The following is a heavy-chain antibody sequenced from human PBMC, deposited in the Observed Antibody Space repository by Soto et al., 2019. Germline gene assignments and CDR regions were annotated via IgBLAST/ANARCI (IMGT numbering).Heavy chain of an antibody. CDR3: AKDLGNSSSSWVVYYYYMDV. CDR1: GFTFSSYA. CDR2: ISGSGGST. V-gene: IGHV3-23*01. D-gene: IGHD6-6*01. J-gene: IGHJ6*03. Sequence: GGSLRLSCAASGFTFSSYAMSWVRQAPGKGLEWVSAISGSGGSTYYADSVKGRFTISGDNSKNTLYLQMNSLRAEDTAVYYCAKDLGNSSSSWVVYYYYMDVWGKGTTVTVSS.